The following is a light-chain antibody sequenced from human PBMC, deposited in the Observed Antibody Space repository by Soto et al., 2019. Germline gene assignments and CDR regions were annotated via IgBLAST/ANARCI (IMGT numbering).Light chain of an antibody. V-gene: IGLV4-60*03. CDR1: SGHNNNI. CDR3: ETWDSNTRV. CDR2: LEGSGSY. J-gene: IGLJ3*02. Sequence: QSVLTQSSSASASLGSSVKLTCTLSSGHNNNIIAWHQQQPGRAPRYLMNLEGSGSYNRGSGVPDRFSGSRSGTYRYLTISNLQSEDEADYYCETWDSNTRVFGGGTKLTVL.